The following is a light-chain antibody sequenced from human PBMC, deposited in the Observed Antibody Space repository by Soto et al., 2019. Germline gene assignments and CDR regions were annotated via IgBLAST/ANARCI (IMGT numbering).Light chain of an antibody. V-gene: IGKV1-39*01. CDR2: TAS. CDR3: QQSYTTPYT. CDR1: QSMSNY. J-gene: IGKJ2*01. Sequence: DIQLTQSPSSLSASVGDRVTITCRASQSMSNYLNWYQHKPGKAPKLLIYTASILQSGVPSRFSGSGSGKDFTLYISSLQPEDFATYYCQQSYTTPYTFGHGTKLESK.